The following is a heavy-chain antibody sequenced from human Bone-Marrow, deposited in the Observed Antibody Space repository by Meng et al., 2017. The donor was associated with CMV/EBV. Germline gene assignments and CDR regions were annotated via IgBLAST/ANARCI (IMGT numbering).Heavy chain of an antibody. J-gene: IGHJ3*02. D-gene: IGHD2-2*01. CDR1: GGSISSYY. Sequence: SETLSLTCTVSGGSISSYYWSWIRQPPGKGLEWIGYIYYSGSTNYNPSLKSRVTISVDTSKNQFSLKLSSVTAADTAVYYCARESASQGYCSSTSCYPDAFDIWAKGTMVTVSS. CDR3: ARESASQGYCSSTSCYPDAFDI. V-gene: IGHV4-59*01. CDR2: IYYSGST.